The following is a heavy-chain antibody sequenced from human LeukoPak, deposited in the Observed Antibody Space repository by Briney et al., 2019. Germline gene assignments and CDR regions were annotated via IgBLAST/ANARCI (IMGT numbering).Heavy chain of an antibody. D-gene: IGHD3-22*01. CDR2: IIPIFGTA. CDR3: ARGDRAHSSGYRHYYGMDV. V-gene: IGHV1-69*13. Sequence: SVKVSCKASGGTFSSYAISWVRQAPGQGLEWMGGIIPIFGTANYAQKFQGRVTITADESTSTAYMELSSLRSEDTAVYYCARGDRAHSSGYRHYYGMDVWGQGTTVTVSS. CDR1: GGTFSSYA. J-gene: IGHJ6*02.